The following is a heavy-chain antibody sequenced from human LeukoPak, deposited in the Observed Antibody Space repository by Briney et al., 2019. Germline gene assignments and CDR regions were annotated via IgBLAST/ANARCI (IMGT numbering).Heavy chain of an antibody. J-gene: IGHJ5*02. V-gene: IGHV4-4*02. CDR3: ARQGEGYDILTGYYFSFGWFDP. CDR1: GGSISSSNW. CDR2: IYHSGST. Sequence: SGTLSLTCAVSGGSISSSNWWSWVRQPPGKGLEWIGEIYHSGSTNYNPSLKSRVTISVDKSKNQFSLKLSSVTAADTAVYYCARQGEGYDILTGYYFSFGWFDPWGQGTLVTVSS. D-gene: IGHD3-9*01.